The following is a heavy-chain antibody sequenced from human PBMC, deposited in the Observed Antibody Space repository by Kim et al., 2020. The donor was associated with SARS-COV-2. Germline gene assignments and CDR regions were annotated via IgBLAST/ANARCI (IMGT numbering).Heavy chain of an antibody. V-gene: IGHV1-2*02. CDR1: GYTFTGYY. CDR3: ARARSIAARPYDY. Sequence: ASVKVSCKASGYTFTGYYMHWVRQAPGQGLEWMGWINPNSGGTNYAQKFQGRVTMTRDTSISTAYMELSRLRSDDTAVYYCARARSIAARPYDYWGQGTLVTVSS. D-gene: IGHD6-6*01. J-gene: IGHJ4*02. CDR2: INPNSGGT.